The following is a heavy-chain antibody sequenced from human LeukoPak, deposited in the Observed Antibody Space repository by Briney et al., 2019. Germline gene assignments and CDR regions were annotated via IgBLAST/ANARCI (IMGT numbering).Heavy chain of an antibody. CDR2: INPNSGGT. V-gene: IGHV1-2*06. CDR3: ARDLIDGWYQLRFDY. D-gene: IGHD2-2*01. J-gene: IGHJ4*02. CDR1: GYTFTGYY. Sequence: ASVKVSCKASGYTFTGYYMHWVRQAPGQRLEWMGRINPNSGGTNYAQKFQGRVTMTRDTSISTAYMELSRLRSDDTAVYYCARDLIDGWYQLRFDYWGQGTLVTVSS.